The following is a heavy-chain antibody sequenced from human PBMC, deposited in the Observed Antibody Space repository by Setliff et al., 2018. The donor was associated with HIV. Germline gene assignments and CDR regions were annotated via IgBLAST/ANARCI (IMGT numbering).Heavy chain of an antibody. Sequence: GGSLRLSCAASGFTFSSYEMDWFRQAPGKGLEWVSYITGSSDTIYYADSVKGRFTISRDNSKNTVYLQMNSLRAEDTAEYYCAKELAASGLGYFDSWGRGSLVTVSS. D-gene: IGHD3-22*01. CDR1: GFTFSSYE. CDR3: AKELAASGLGYFDS. CDR2: ITGSSDTI. J-gene: IGHJ4*02. V-gene: IGHV3-48*03.